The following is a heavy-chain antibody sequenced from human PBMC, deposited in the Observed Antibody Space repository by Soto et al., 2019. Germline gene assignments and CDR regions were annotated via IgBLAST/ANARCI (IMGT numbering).Heavy chain of an antibody. CDR2: INPSGGST. J-gene: IGHJ3*02. CDR1: GYTFTSYY. D-gene: IGHD1-1*01. CDR3: AKLNWNDTNGHDVLDI. Sequence: ASVKVSCKASGYTFTSYYMHWVRQAPGQGLEWMGIINPSGGSTSYAQKFQGRVTMTRDTSTSTVYMELSSLRSEDTAVYYCAKLNWNDTNGHDVLDILGQGTMVTVSS. V-gene: IGHV1-46*01.